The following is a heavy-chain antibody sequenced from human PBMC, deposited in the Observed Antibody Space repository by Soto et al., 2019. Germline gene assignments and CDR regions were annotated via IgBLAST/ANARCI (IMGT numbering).Heavy chain of an antibody. CDR1: SGSISSSNW. CDR3: ARDLRSGYYDWAY. V-gene: IGHV4-4*02. D-gene: IGHD3-3*01. J-gene: IGHJ4*02. Sequence: QVQLQESGPGLVKPSGTLSLTCAVSSGSISSSNWWSWVRQSPGKGLEWIGETYHSGSTNYNPSLKRRVTISVDKSKNQFSLKLSSVTAADTAVYYCARDLRSGYYDWAYWGQGTLVTVSS. CDR2: TYHSGST.